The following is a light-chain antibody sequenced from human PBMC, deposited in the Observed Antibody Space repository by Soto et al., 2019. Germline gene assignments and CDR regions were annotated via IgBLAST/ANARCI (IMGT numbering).Light chain of an antibody. Sequence: IFLTPSPAILSVSPGERATLSCRASQSISRSLAWYQQKPGQAPRLLISDASTRATGIPDRFSGSGSGTDFTLTISRLEPEDFAVYYCQQYGSSSWTFGQGTKVDIK. J-gene: IGKJ1*01. V-gene: IGKV3-20*01. CDR3: QQYGSSSWT. CDR2: DAS. CDR1: QSISRS.